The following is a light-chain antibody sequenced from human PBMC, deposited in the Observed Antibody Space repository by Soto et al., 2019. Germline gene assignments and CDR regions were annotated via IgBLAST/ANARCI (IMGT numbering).Light chain of an antibody. Sequence: DIQMTQSPSTVSASVGDTVIITCRASQSIRSWLAWYQQKPGKVPNLLIYKASTLESGVPSRFSGSGSGTEFTLTISSLQPDDFATYYCQQYNSYSQFTFGPGTKVDIK. CDR2: KAS. J-gene: IGKJ3*01. CDR1: QSIRSW. CDR3: QQYNSYSQFT. V-gene: IGKV1-5*03.